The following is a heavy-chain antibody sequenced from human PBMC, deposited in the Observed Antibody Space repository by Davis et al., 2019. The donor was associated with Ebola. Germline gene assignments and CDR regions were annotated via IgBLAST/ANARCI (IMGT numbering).Heavy chain of an antibody. Sequence: PSETLSLTCTVSGGSISSSSYYWGWIRQPPGKGLEWIGSIYYSGSTYYNPSLKSRVTISVDTSKNQFSLKLSSVTAADTAVYYCARLNTAMGYNWFDPWGQGTLVTVSS. V-gene: IGHV4-39*07. CDR1: GGSISSSSYY. D-gene: IGHD5-18*01. J-gene: IGHJ5*02. CDR2: IYYSGST. CDR3: ARLNTAMGYNWFDP.